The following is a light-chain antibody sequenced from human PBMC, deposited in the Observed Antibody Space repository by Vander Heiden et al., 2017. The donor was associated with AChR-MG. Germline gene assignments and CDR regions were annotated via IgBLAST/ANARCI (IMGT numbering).Light chain of an antibody. V-gene: IGKV1-5*03. CDR1: QSVSGW. CDR2: KAS. CDR3: QQYDTFPWT. J-gene: IGKJ1*01. Sequence: DIQMTQSPSALSASVGDRDTFTCRASQSVSGWVAWYQQKPGKAPKLLMYKASGLDTGVPCRFSGSGSGTEFTLTISSLQPDDFATYFCQQYDTFPWTFGQGTKLEI.